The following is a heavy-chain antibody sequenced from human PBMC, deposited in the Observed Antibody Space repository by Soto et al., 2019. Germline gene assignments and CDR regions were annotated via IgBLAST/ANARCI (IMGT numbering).Heavy chain of an antibody. CDR3: ARGAYYYDSSGYFGYFDY. J-gene: IGHJ4*02. CDR1: GYTFTSYG. CDR2: ISAYNGNT. V-gene: IGHV1-18*04. D-gene: IGHD3-22*01. Sequence: GASVKVSCKASGYTFTSYGIIWVRQGPGQGLEWMGWISAYNGNTNYAQKLQGRVTMTTDTSTSTAYMELRSLRSDDTAVYYCARGAYYYDSSGYFGYFDYWGQGTLVTVSS.